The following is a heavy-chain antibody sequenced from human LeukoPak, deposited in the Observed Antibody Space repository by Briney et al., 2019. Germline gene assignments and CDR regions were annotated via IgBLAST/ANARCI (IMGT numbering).Heavy chain of an antibody. V-gene: IGHV3-30*03. CDR2: ISYDGGNK. CDR3: ARGEYYSDTSSYFDY. CDR1: GFTFSSYG. Sequence: GGSLRLSCAASGFTFSSYGMNWVRPAPGKGLEWVAVISYDGGNKYYADSVKGRFTISRDNSKNTLFVQMSSLRAEDTAVYYCARGEYYSDTSSYFDYWGQGTLVTVSS. J-gene: IGHJ4*02. D-gene: IGHD3-22*01.